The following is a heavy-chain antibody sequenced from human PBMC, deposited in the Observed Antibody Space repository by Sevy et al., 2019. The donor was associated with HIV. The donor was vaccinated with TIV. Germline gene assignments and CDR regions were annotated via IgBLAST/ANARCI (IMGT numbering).Heavy chain of an antibody. CDR2: INPRTGDT. J-gene: IGHJ3*02. CDR1: GYTFSDNY. V-gene: IGHV1-2*06. D-gene: IGHD2-15*01. Sequence: ASVKVSCKASGYTFSDNYMHWVRQAPGQGLEWVGRINPRTGDTKYAQKVQGRVTVTRETSISTAYMELSRLTSDDTAIYYCAKDKLLDAFDIWGQGTRVTVSS. CDR3: AKDKLLDAFDI.